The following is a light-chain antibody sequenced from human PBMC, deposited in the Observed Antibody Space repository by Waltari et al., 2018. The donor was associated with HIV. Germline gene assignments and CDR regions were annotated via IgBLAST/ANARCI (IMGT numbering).Light chain of an antibody. CDR1: QDITTY. CDR3: QQYDKLPFT. V-gene: IGKV1-33*01. J-gene: IGKJ3*01. Sequence: IQMTQSPSSLSASIGDRVTITCQASQDITTYLNWYQQKPGKAPKLLIFDASNLQTGVPSRFSGDRSGRDFSLTIYSLQPEDFATYFCQQYDKLPFTFGPGTKVDV. CDR2: DAS.